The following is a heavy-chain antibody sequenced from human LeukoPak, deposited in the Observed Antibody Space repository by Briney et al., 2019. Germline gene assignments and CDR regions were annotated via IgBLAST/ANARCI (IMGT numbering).Heavy chain of an antibody. V-gene: IGHV1-2*02. Sequence: ASVKVSCKASGYTFTAYYMHWVRQAPGQGLEWMGWINPSTGGTNYAQKFQGRVTMTRDTSISTAYMELSRLRSDDTAVYYCTLTTTVVTPVFDYWGQGTLVTVSS. D-gene: IGHD4-23*01. J-gene: IGHJ4*02. CDR1: GYTFTAYY. CDR3: TLTTTVVTPVFDY. CDR2: INPSTGGT.